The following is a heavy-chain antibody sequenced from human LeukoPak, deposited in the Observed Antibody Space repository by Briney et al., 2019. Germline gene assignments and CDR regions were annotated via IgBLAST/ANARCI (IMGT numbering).Heavy chain of an antibody. J-gene: IGHJ6*02. CDR1: GFTFSSIW. V-gene: IGHV3-7*02. CDR2: IKHDGSET. Sequence: PGGSLRLSCAASGFTFSSIWMSWVRQAPGKGLVWVANIKHDGSETNYVDSVKGRFSISRDNAKNSLHLQMNSLRVEDTAVYYCAKNGGPHGMDVWGLGTTVTVSS. D-gene: IGHD3-16*01. CDR3: AKNGGPHGMDV.